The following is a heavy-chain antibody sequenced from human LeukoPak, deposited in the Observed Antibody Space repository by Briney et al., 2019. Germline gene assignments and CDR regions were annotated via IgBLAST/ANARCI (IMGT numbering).Heavy chain of an antibody. CDR1: GYSFTSYW. Sequence: GESLKISCKGSGYSFTSYWIGWVRQMPGKGLEWMGIIYPGDSDTRYSPSFQGQVTISADKSISTAYLQWSSLKASDTAMYYCARTPPTRYSSSWSQGYYYYYGMDVWGQGTTVTVSS. D-gene: IGHD6-13*01. CDR2: IYPGDSDT. J-gene: IGHJ6*02. CDR3: ARTPPTRYSSSWSQGYYYYYGMDV. V-gene: IGHV5-51*01.